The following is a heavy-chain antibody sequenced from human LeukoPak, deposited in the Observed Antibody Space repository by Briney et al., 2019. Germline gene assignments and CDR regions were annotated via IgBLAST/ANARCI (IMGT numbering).Heavy chain of an antibody. CDR1: GLSFDDYG. CDR2: INWNGGST. J-gene: IGHJ4*02. V-gene: IGHV3-20*04. Sequence: PGGSLRLSCAASGLSFDDYGMSWVRQAPGKGLEWVSGINWNGGSTLYADSVKGRSTISRDNAKNSLYLQMKSLRAEDTALYYCARLGDGYTMFDYWGQGTLVTVSS. D-gene: IGHD5-24*01. CDR3: ARLGDGYTMFDY.